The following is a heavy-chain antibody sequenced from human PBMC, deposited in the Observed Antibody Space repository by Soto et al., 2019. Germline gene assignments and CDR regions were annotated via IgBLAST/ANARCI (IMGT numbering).Heavy chain of an antibody. D-gene: IGHD1-26*01. Sequence: RAPMRLTSPASAFTCSAYYKSWIRQAPGKGLGWVSYISSSGSTIYYADSVKGRFTISRDNAKNSLYLQMNSLRAEDTAVYYCARDTTPHMADYYYSSPMDVWGQGTTVTVS. V-gene: IGHV3-11*04. CDR3: ARDTTPHMADYYYSSPMDV. CDR2: ISSSGSTI. CDR1: AFTCSAYY. J-gene: IGHJ6*02.